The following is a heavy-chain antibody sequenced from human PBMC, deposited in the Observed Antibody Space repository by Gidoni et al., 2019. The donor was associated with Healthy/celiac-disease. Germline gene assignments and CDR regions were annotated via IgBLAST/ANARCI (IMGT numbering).Heavy chain of an antibody. CDR2: IYYSGST. J-gene: IGHJ6*02. CDR3: ARQGLAFLGGYYYYGMDV. V-gene: IGHV4-39*01. D-gene: IGHD3-3*02. Sequence: GWIRQPPGKGLEWIGSIYYSGSTYYNPSLKSRVTISVDTSKNQFSLKLSSVTAADTAVYYCARQGLAFLGGYYYYGMDVWGQGTTVTVSS.